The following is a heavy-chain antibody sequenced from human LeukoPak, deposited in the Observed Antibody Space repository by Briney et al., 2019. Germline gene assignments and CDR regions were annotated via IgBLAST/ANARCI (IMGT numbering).Heavy chain of an antibody. J-gene: IGHJ5*02. V-gene: IGHV1-2*02. D-gene: IGHD2-15*01. CDR2: INTNGGGA. CDR1: GYTFTCYY. CDR3: ARDPRYCSGGSCYGYNWFDP. Sequence: ASVKVCCKASGYTFTCYYMDWVRHAPGQGLGWVGWINTNGGGANYAHKVQGRVTMTRDTSISTDYMELSRLRSDDTAVYYCARDPRYCSGGSCYGYNWFDPWGRGTLVTVSS.